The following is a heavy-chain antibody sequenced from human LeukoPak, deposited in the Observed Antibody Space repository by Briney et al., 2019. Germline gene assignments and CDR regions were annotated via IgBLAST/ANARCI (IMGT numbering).Heavy chain of an antibody. CDR3: ARWDDKRPL. J-gene: IGHJ4*02. Sequence: SSETLSLICSVSGASMSSYYWSWVRQPAGKGLEWIGSIYYSGSTNYNPSLKSRVSISVDTSKNQFSLKLSSVTAVDTAVYDCARWDDKRPLWGQGTLVTVSS. CDR1: GASMSSYY. CDR2: IYYSGST. D-gene: IGHD3-9*01. V-gene: IGHV4-59*01.